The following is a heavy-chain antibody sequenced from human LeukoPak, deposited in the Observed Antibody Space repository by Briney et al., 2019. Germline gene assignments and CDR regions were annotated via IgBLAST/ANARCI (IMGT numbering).Heavy chain of an antibody. CDR2: IYYSGST. Sequence: PSETLSLTCTVSGGSISSYYWSWIRQPPGKGLEWIGYIYYSGSTNYNPSFKSRVTISVDTSKNQFSLKLSSVTAADTAVYYCARGALVYGYWGQGTLVTVSS. J-gene: IGHJ4*02. V-gene: IGHV4-59*01. D-gene: IGHD2/OR15-2a*01. CDR1: GGSISSYY. CDR3: ARGALVYGY.